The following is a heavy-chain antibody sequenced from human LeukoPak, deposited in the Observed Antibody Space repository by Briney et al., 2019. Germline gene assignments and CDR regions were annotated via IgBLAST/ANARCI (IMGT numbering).Heavy chain of an antibody. Sequence: GGSLRLSCAASGFTFDYAMHWVRQAPGKGLEWVSGISWNSGSIGYADSVKGRFTISRDNAKNSLYLQMNSLRAEDTALYYCAKDIISSGYSYVDYWGQGTLVTVSS. V-gene: IGHV3-9*01. D-gene: IGHD5-18*01. CDR3: AKDIISSGYSYVDY. J-gene: IGHJ4*02. CDR2: ISWNSGSI. CDR1: GFTFDYA.